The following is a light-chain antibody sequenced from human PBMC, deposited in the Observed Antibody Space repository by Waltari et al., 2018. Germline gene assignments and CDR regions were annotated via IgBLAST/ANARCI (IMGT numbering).Light chain of an antibody. V-gene: IGLV2-11*01. CDR3: SSYAGNYTWM. J-gene: IGLJ3*02. Sequence: QSALTQPRSVSGSPGQSVTISCTGPSSDVGGYNYVSWYQQHPGKVPKIMVYDVTKRPSGVPDRFSGSKSGYTASLTISVLQAEDDADYYCSSYAGNYTWMFGGGTKLTVL. CDR2: DVT. CDR1: SSDVGGYNY.